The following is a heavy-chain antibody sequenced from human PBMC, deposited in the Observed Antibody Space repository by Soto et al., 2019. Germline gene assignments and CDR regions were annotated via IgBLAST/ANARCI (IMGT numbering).Heavy chain of an antibody. CDR2: IYSDGRT. CDR1: GASVTSDGYY. V-gene: IGHV4-31*03. D-gene: IGHD6-25*01. Sequence: QVQLQELGPGLVKPSQTLSVTCTVSGASVTSDGYYWTWIREHSGKGLEWIGHIYSDGRTYYSPSLKSRLTISLDLSKNQFSLRLTSVTVADTAVYYCASGYKYPSDYWGQGTLVAVSS. CDR3: ASGYKYPSDY. J-gene: IGHJ4*02.